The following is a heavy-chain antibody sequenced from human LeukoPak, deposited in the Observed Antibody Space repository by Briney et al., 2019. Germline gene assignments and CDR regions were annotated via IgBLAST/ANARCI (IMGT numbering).Heavy chain of an antibody. V-gene: IGHV4-39*01. CDR3: ARPQRFGDRFDY. D-gene: IGHD3-10*01. Sequence: SETLSLTCTVSGGSISSSSYYWGWIRQPPGKGLEWIGSIYYSGSTYYNPSLKSRVTISVDTSKNQFSLKLSPVTAADTAVYYCARPQRFGDRFDYWGQGTLVTVSS. J-gene: IGHJ4*02. CDR2: IYYSGST. CDR1: GGSISSSSYY.